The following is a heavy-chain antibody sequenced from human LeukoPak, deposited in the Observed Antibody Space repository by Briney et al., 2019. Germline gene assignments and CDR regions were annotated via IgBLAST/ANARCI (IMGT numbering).Heavy chain of an antibody. D-gene: IGHD3-22*01. Sequence: SETLSLTCTVSGDSIYSGNYYWSWIRQPAGKGLEWIGRIYGSGTTIYNPSLKSRVTISVDTSKNQFSLKMSSVTAADTAVYYCAREGGSYDSSGYYSLHYYFDYWGQGTLVTVSS. CDR1: GDSIYSGNYY. V-gene: IGHV4-61*02. CDR2: IYGSGTT. J-gene: IGHJ4*02. CDR3: AREGGSYDSSGYYSLHYYFDY.